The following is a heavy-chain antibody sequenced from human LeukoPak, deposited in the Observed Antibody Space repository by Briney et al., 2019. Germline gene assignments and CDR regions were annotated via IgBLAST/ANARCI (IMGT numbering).Heavy chain of an antibody. Sequence: SETLSLTCTVSGGSISSYYWSWIRQPPGKGLEWIGYIYYSGSTNYNPSLKSRVTISVDTSKNQFSLKLSSVTAADTAVYYCARKPGYSYGYNFDYWGQGTLVTVSS. D-gene: IGHD5-18*01. CDR2: IYYSGST. V-gene: IGHV4-59*08. CDR3: ARKPGYSYGYNFDY. J-gene: IGHJ4*02. CDR1: GGSISSYY.